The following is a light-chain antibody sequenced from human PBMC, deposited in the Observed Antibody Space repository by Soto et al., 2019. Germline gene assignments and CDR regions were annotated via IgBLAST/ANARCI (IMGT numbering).Light chain of an antibody. Sequence: QAVVTQEPSFSVSPGGTVTLTCGLTSGSVSTTYYPSWYQQTPGQAPRTLIYSTNIRSSGVPDRVSGSILGNKAALTITGAQADDESDYHCMLYMGGGLVVFGGGTKLTVL. CDR3: MLYMGGGLVV. J-gene: IGLJ2*01. CDR1: SGSVSTTYY. V-gene: IGLV8-61*01. CDR2: STN.